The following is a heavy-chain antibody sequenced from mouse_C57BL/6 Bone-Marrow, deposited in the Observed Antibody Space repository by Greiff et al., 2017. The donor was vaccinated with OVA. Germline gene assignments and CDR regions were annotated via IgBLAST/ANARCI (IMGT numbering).Heavy chain of an antibody. J-gene: IGHJ3*01. CDR2: ISNGGGST. V-gene: IGHV5-12*01. Sequence: EVHLVESGGGLVQPGGSLKLSCAASGFTFSDYYMYWVRQTPEKRLEWVAYISNGGGSTYYPDTVKGRFTISRDNAKNTLYLQMSSLKSEDTAMYYCARQGGGTGAFAYWGQGTLVTVSA. CDR3: ARQGGGTGAFAY. D-gene: IGHD3-3*01. CDR1: GFTFSDYY.